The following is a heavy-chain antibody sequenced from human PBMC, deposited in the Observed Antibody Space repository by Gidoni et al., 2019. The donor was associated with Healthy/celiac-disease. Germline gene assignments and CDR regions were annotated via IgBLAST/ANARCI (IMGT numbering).Heavy chain of an antibody. J-gene: IGHJ6*02. D-gene: IGHD3-22*01. CDR3: AKEGGYYYDSSGYYFVVPLDV. CDR2: ISGSGGST. Sequence: EVQLLESGGGLVQPGGSLRLSCAASGFTFSSSAMSWVRQAPGKGLEWVSAISGSGGSTYYADSVKGRFTISRDNSKNTLYLQMNSLRAEDTAVYYCAKEGGYYYDSSGYYFVVPLDVWGQGTTVTVSS. CDR1: GFTFSSSA. V-gene: IGHV3-23*01.